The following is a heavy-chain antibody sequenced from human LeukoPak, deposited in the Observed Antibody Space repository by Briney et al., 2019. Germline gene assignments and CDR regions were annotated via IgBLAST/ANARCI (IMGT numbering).Heavy chain of an antibody. Sequence: AGGSLRLSCAASGFTFSGSAMHWVRQASGKGLEWVGRMRCKANHYATAYAASVKGRFTISRDDSKNTAYLHMNSLKTEDTAVYYCTRRSHDYDFLWGSYRSLDYWGQGTLVTVSS. CDR2: MRCKANHYAT. D-gene: IGHD3-16*02. J-gene: IGHJ4*02. CDR1: GFTFSGSA. CDR3: TRRSHDYDFLWGSYRSLDY. V-gene: IGHV3-73*01.